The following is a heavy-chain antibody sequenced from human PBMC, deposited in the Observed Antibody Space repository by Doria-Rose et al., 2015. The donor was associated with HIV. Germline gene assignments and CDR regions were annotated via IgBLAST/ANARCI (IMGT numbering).Heavy chain of an antibody. D-gene: IGHD3-3*01. CDR2: TYYTGTS. V-gene: IGHV4-31*03. CDR1: GASVSSRGYY. Sequence: QVQLQESGPGLVKPPETLSLTCSVSGASVSSRGYYWNWNGQVPGKGLESLGYTYYTGTSDYSPSLKSRLNMAVDTSKNQFSLKLSFVTVADTAVYYCARMGSYRELDYWGQGALVIVSA. J-gene: IGHJ4*02. CDR3: ARMGSYRELDY.